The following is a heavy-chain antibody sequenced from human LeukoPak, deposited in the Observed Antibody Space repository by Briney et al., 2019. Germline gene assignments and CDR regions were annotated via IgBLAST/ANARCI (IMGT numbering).Heavy chain of an antibody. CDR1: GGSISSSSYY. Sequence: SETLSLTCTVSGGSISSSSYYWGWIRQPPGKGLEWIGSTYYSGSTYYNPSLESRVTISVDTSKNQFSLKLSSVTAADTAVYYCASAGSYSVDYRGQGTLVTVSS. CDR3: ASAGSYSVDY. D-gene: IGHD1-26*01. CDR2: TYYSGST. J-gene: IGHJ4*02. V-gene: IGHV4-39*01.